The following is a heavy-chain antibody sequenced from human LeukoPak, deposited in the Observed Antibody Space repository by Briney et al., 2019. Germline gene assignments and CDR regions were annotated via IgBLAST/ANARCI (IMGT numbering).Heavy chain of an antibody. Sequence: PGGSLRLSCAASGFTFSSYAMNWVRQAPGKGLEWISAISGSGGTKYYADSVKGRFTISRDHSKSTLYLQMNSLRAEDTAVYYCAKAPSYDFWSGLHFDYWGQGTLVTVSS. CDR1: GFTFSSYA. CDR3: AKAPSYDFWSGLHFDY. CDR2: ISGSGGTK. J-gene: IGHJ4*02. D-gene: IGHD3-3*01. V-gene: IGHV3-23*01.